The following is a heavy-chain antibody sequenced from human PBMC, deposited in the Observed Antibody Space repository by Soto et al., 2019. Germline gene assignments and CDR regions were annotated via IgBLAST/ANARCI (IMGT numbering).Heavy chain of an antibody. CDR1: GFTFSSYS. Sequence: EVQLVESGGGLVKPGGSLRLSCAASGFTFSSYSMNWVRQAPGKGLEWVSSISSSSSYIYYADSVKGRFTISRDNAKNSLYMQMNSLRAEDEAVYYCARMGSQRYYYCGMDVWGQGTTGTVSS. D-gene: IGHD6-25*01. CDR3: ARMGSQRYYYCGMDV. CDR2: ISSSSSYI. J-gene: IGHJ6*02. V-gene: IGHV3-21*01.